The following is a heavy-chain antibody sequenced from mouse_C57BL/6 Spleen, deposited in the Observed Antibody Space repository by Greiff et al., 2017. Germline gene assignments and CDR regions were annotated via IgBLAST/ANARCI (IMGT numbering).Heavy chain of an antibody. CDR3: AVLYYGKDY. D-gene: IGHD2-1*01. Sequence: VKLQESGAELARPGASVKLSCKASGYTFTSYGISWVKQRTGQGLEWIGEIYPRSGNTYYNEKFKGKATLTADKSSSTAYMELRSLTSEDSAVYFCAVLYYGKDYWGQGTTLTVSS. CDR1: GYTFTSYG. CDR2: IYPRSGNT. J-gene: IGHJ2*01. V-gene: IGHV1-81*01.